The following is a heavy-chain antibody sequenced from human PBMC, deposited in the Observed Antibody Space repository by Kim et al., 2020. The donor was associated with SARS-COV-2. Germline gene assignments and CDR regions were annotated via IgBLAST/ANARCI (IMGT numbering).Heavy chain of an antibody. V-gene: IGHV4-39*02. CDR3: AREGATTVTSLDDY. D-gene: IGHD4-17*01. Sequence: TPSRKSRVTISVDTSKNQFSLKLSSVTAADTAVYYCAREGATTVTSLDDYWGQGTLVTVSS. J-gene: IGHJ4*02.